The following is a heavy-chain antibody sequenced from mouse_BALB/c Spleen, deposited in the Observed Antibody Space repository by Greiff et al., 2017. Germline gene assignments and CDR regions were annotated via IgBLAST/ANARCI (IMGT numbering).Heavy chain of an antibody. D-gene: IGHD2-14*01. CDR1: GYTFTSYV. CDR2: INPYNDGT. V-gene: IGHV1-14*01. Sequence: EVKVVESGPELVKPGASVKMSCKASGYTFTSYVMHWVKQKPGQGLEWIGYINPYNDGTKYNEKFKGKATLTSDKSSSTAYMELSSLTSEDSAVYYCARSDYRYDGFAYWGQGTLVTVSA. J-gene: IGHJ3*01. CDR3: ARSDYRYDGFAY.